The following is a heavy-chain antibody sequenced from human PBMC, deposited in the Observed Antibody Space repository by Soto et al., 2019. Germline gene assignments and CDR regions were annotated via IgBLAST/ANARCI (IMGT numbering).Heavy chain of an antibody. CDR3: ARGRGSSSSHTTYYFDY. D-gene: IGHD6-6*01. Sequence: PSETLSLTCAVYGGSFSGYYWSWIRQPPGKGLEWIGEINPSGRTNYNPSLKSRVTISVDTSKNQFSLKLSSVTAADTAVYYCARGRGSSSSHTTYYFDYWGQGTLVTVSS. CDR1: GGSFSGYY. J-gene: IGHJ4*02. V-gene: IGHV4-34*01. CDR2: INPSGRT.